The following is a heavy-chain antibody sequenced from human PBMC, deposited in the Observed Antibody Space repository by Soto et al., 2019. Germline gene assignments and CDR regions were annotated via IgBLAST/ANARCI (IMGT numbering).Heavy chain of an antibody. Sequence: QVQLVQSGAEVKKPGASVKVSCKVSGYTLTELSMHWVRQAPGKGLEWMGGFDPEDGETIYAQKFQGRVTMTEDTSTDTAYMELSSLRSEDTAVYYCATDSLGSVSYSNGGTEGFDPWGQGTLVTVSS. CDR2: FDPEDGET. CDR3: ATDSLGSVSYSNGGTEGFDP. CDR1: GYTLTELS. J-gene: IGHJ5*02. D-gene: IGHD3-10*01. V-gene: IGHV1-24*01.